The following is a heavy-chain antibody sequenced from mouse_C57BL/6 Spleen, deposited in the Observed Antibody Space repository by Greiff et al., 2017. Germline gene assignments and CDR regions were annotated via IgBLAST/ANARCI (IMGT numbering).Heavy chain of an antibody. CDR2: ISSGGEYI. J-gene: IGHJ4*01. Sequence: EVQVVESGEGLVKPGGSLKLSCAASGFTFSSYAMSWVRQTPEKRLEWVAYISSGGEYIYYADTVKGRFTISSDNARNTLYLQMSSLKSEDTAMYYCTRSYDVLLVFYYAMDYWGQGTSVTVSS. CDR3: TRSYDVLLVFYYAMDY. V-gene: IGHV5-9-1*02. CDR1: GFTFSSYA. D-gene: IGHD2-12*01.